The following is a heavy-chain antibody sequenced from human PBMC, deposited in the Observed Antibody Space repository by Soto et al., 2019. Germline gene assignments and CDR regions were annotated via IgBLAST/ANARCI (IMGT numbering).Heavy chain of an antibody. J-gene: IGHJ4*02. D-gene: IGHD4-4*01. CDR2: IYYSGST. CDR1: GGSVSSYY. V-gene: IGHV4-59*08. Sequence: SETLSLTCTVSGGSVSSYYWSWIRQPPGKGLEWIGYIYYSGSTKYNPSLKSRVTMSVDTSNNQFSLKVSSVAAADTAVYYCARHSNRNYGLYYFDYWGLGALVTVSS. CDR3: ARHSNRNYGLYYFDY.